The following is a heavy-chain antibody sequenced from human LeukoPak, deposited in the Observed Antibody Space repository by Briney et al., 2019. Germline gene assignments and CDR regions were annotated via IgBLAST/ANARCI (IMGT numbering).Heavy chain of an antibody. CDR3: ARGHSGYDFDFDY. CDR1: GYTFTGYY. CDR2: INPNSGGT. D-gene: IGHD5-12*01. V-gene: IGHV1-2*02. Sequence: ASVKVSCKASGYTFTGYYMHWVRQAPGQGLEWMGWINPNSGGTNYAQKFQGRVTMTRDTSISTAYMELSRLRSDDTAVYYCARGHSGYDFDFDYWGQGTLVTVSS. J-gene: IGHJ4*02.